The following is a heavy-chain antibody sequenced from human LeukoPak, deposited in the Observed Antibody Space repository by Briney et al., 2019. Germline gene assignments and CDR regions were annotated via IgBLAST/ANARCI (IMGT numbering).Heavy chain of an antibody. D-gene: IGHD1-26*01. V-gene: IGHV1-2*02. CDR3: ATDISGSYDS. CDR2: VNPSSGGT. Sequence: ASVKVSCKASGYTFAAFYIHWVRQAPGQGLEWVGLVNPSSGGTHYAQSFQGRVTMTRDTSISTAYMELSRLRSDDTAMYYCATDISGSYDSWGQGTLVTVSS. J-gene: IGHJ4*02. CDR1: GYTFAAFY.